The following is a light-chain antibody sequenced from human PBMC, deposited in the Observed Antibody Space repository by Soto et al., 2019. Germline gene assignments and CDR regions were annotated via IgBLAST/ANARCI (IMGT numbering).Light chain of an antibody. CDR2: GAY. CDR3: HPTYSTLWT. Sequence: DIQMTQSASCMSASVGRRVTLTCRASQSISRSLNWYQQKSGKARKLLIFGAYTLQSGVTSRFSGSGSATDFTRTISSLQPKIFTTYYCHPTYSTLWTLSQGGNVDIK. V-gene: IGKV1-39*01. J-gene: IGKJ1*01. CDR1: QSISRS.